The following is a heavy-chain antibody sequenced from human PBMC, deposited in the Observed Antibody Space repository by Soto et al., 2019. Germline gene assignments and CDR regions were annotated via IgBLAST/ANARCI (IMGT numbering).Heavy chain of an antibody. CDR2: IWYDGSNK. CDR1: GFTFSSYG. Sequence: GGSLRLSCAASGFTFSSYGMHWVRQAPGKGLEWVAVIWYDGSNKYYADSVKGRFTISRDNSKNTLYLQMNSLRAEDTAVYYCARDSRVVVPAAIGGMDVWGQGTTVTVSS. J-gene: IGHJ6*02. D-gene: IGHD2-2*02. V-gene: IGHV3-33*01. CDR3: ARDSRVVVPAAIGGMDV.